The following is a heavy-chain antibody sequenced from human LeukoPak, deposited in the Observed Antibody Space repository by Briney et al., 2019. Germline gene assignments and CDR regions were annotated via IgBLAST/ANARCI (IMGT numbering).Heavy chain of an antibody. CDR3: ARDRGGGWYRDGLKD. D-gene: IGHD6-19*01. CDR1: GGSFSGYY. V-gene: IGHV4-34*01. CDR2: INHSGST. Sequence: PSETLSLTCAVYGGSFSGYYWSWIRQPPGKGLEWIGEINHSGSTNYNPSLKSRVTISVDTSKNQFSLKLSSVTAADTAVYYCARDRGGGWYRDGLKDWGQGILVTVSP. J-gene: IGHJ4*02.